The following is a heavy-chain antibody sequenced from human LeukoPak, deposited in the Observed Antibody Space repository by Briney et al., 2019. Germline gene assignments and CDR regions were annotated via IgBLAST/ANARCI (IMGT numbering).Heavy chain of an antibody. CDR1: GYTFTGYY. V-gene: IGHV1-2*02. CDR3: ARISSRLLRNMDV. J-gene: IGHJ6*03. CDR2: INPNSGGT. Sequence: GASVKVSCKASGYTFTGYYMHWVRQAPGQGLEWMGWINPNSGGTNYAQKFQGRVTMTRDTSISTAYMELSRLRSNDTAVYYCARISSRLLRNMDVWGKGTTVTVSS.